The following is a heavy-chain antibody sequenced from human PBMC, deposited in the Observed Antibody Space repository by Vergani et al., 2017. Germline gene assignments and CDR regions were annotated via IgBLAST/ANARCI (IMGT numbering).Heavy chain of an antibody. J-gene: IGHJ4*02. CDR3: ARRDYGMLPGYRY. CDR2: INPSGGHT. V-gene: IGHV1-46*03. Sequence: QVQVVQSGAEVKKSGASLKVSCKTSGYTFSNYYMHWVRQAPGQGLEWMGIINPSGGHTNYAQKFQGRVTMTRDTFTGTVYMELSSLRSEDTVIYYCARRDYGMLPGYRYWGQGTLVTGS. D-gene: IGHD3-9*01. CDR1: GYTFSNYY.